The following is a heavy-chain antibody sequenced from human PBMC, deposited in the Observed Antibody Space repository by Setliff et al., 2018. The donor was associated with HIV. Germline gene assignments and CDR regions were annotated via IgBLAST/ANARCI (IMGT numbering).Heavy chain of an antibody. J-gene: IGHJ6*03. V-gene: IGHV1-69-2*01. CDR1: GYTFTDYY. CDR2: VEPQHGET. D-gene: IGHD4-17*01. Sequence: ASVKVSCKASGYTFTDYYMHWVQQAPGKGLEWMGRVEPQHGETIFAGKFQGRVTITADTSTDTAYMELSSLRSEDTAVYFCARGTTATDYYYYYYMDVWGKGTTVTVSS. CDR3: ARGTTATDYYYYYYMDV.